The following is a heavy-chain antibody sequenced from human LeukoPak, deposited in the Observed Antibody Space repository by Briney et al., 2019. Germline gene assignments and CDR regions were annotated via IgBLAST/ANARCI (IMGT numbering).Heavy chain of an antibody. V-gene: IGHV4-59*12. Sequence: SETLSLTCTVSGGSISSYYWSWIRQPPGKGLQWIGYIYYSGSTNYNPSLKSRVTISVDTSKNQFSLKLSSVTAADTAVYYCARESSSARPVLGGGRYFDYWGQGTLVTVSS. J-gene: IGHJ4*02. CDR3: ARESSSARPVLGGGRYFDY. D-gene: IGHD6-6*01. CDR1: GGSISSYY. CDR2: IYYSGST.